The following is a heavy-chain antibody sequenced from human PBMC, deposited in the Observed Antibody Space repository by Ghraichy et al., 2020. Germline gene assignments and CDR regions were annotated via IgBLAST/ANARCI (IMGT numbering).Heavy chain of an antibody. CDR2: IYYRGST. V-gene: IGHV4-39*07. Sequence: SETLSLTCTVSGGSISSSSFYWGWIRQPPGKGLEWIGSIYYRGSTNYNPSLKSRVTISVETSKNQFSLKLTSLTAADTAVYYCARDGSSVYDWSIGMDVWGQGPTVPVSS. D-gene: IGHD5/OR15-5a*01. CDR3: ARDGSSVYDWSIGMDV. CDR1: GGSISSSSFY. J-gene: IGHJ6*02.